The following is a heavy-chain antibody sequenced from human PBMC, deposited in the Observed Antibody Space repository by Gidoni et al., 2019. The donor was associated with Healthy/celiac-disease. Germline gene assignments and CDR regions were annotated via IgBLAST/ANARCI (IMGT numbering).Heavy chain of an antibody. CDR1: GFTFRSYG. CDR2: ISYDGSNK. D-gene: IGHD4-17*01. CDR3: AKDVSTEGTYYFDY. J-gene: IGHJ4*02. V-gene: IGHV3-30*18. Sequence: QVQLVESGGGVVQPGRSLRLSCAASGFTFRSYGMHWVRQAPGKGLEWVAVISYDGSNKYYADSVKGRFTISRDNSKNTLYLQMNSLRAEDTAVYYCAKDVSTEGTYYFDYWGQGTLVTVSS.